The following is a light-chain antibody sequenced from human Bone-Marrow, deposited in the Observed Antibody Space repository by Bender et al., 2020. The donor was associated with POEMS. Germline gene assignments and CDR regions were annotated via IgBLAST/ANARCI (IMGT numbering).Light chain of an antibody. CDR2: QGD. Sequence: SYELTQPPSLSVSPGQTARITCSGDKLGDKYPSWYQQKPGQSPVLVIYQGDRRPSGIPERFSGSKSGNTATLTISGTQAMDEADYFCQAWDSITVVVGGGTKVTVL. CDR3: QAWDSITVV. J-gene: IGLJ2*01. CDR1: KLGDKY. V-gene: IGLV3-1*01.